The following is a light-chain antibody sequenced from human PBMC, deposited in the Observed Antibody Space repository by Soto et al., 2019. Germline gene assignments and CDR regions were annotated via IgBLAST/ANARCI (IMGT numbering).Light chain of an antibody. Sequence: DIVMTQTPLSSPVTLGQPASISCRSSQSLLDSDGNTYLTWLQQRPGQPPRLLIYKISNRLSGVPDRFSGRGAGTDFTLKISRVEAEDVGVYYCMQATKFPPTFGGGTKVEIK. J-gene: IGKJ4*01. V-gene: IGKV2-24*01. CDR1: QSLLDSDGNTY. CDR2: KIS. CDR3: MQATKFPPT.